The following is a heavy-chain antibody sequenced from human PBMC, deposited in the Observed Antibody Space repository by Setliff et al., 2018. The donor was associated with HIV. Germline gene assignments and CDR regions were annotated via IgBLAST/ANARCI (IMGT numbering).Heavy chain of an antibody. CDR2: IYYSGST. J-gene: IGHJ4*02. Sequence: KPSETLSLTCTVSGGSISSSSYYWGWVRQPPGKGLEWIGSIYYSGSTYYNPSLKSRVTIFVDTSKNQFSLKVRSVTAADTAVYCCATRAIVVIPDYWGQGTLVTVTS. CDR3: ATRAIVVIPDY. D-gene: IGHD3-22*01. CDR1: GGSISSSSYY. V-gene: IGHV4-39*01.